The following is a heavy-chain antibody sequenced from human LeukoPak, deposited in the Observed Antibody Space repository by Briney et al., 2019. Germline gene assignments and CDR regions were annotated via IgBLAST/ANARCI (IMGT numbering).Heavy chain of an antibody. CDR3: ARLVGVTTPDY. V-gene: IGHV4-59*08. CDR1: GGSISSYY. Sequence: SETLSLTCTVSGGSISSYYWSWIRHPSGKGLEWIGYIYYSGSTNYNPSLKSRVTISVDTSKNQFSLKLSSVTAADTAVYYCARLVGVTTPDYWGQGTLVTVSS. CDR2: IYYSGST. D-gene: IGHD2-21*02. J-gene: IGHJ4*02.